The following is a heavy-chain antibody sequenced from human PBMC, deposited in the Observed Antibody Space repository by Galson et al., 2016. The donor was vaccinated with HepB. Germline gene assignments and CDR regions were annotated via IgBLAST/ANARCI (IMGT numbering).Heavy chain of an antibody. CDR1: SYTFTDYG. D-gene: IGHD2-15*01. CDR3: ARDRSPYCRDGSCFYRHGMDV. CDR2: IRAHYGDT. J-gene: IGHJ6*02. Sequence: SVKVSCKASSYTFTDYGVSWVRQAPGQGLEWMGWIRAHYGDTNHAEKFQGRVSMTTDSSTSTAYMELRSLRSDDTAVYFCARDRSPYCRDGSCFYRHGMDVWGQGTTVTVSS. V-gene: IGHV1-18*01.